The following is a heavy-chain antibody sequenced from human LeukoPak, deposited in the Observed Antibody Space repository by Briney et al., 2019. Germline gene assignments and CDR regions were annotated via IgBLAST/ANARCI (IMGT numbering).Heavy chain of an antibody. CDR3: ARDSPVYPDYYGMDV. D-gene: IGHD1-14*01. Sequence: GGSLRLSCAASGFTFSSYAMSWVRQAPGNGLEWVSVIYSGGSTYYADSVKGRFTISRDNSKNTLYLQMNSLRAEDTAVYYCARDSPVYPDYYGMDVWGQGTTVTVSS. V-gene: IGHV3-66*01. CDR2: IYSGGST. CDR1: GFTFSSYA. J-gene: IGHJ6*02.